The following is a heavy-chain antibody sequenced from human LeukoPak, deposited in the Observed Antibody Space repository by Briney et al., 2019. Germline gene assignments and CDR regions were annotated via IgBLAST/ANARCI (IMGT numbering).Heavy chain of an antibody. Sequence: GGSLRLSCAASGFAFSSYAMHGARQGPGKGLEGGAVISYGGSNKYYADSVKGRFTISRDNYKHTLYLQMNSLRAEDTAVYYSAHRDDGYSGSQTREKYSHHWGQGTLVTVSS. CDR2: ISYGGSNK. V-gene: IGHV3-30*04. CDR1: GFAFSSYA. CDR3: AHRDDGYSGSQTREKYSHH. D-gene: IGHD6-13*01. J-gene: IGHJ1*01.